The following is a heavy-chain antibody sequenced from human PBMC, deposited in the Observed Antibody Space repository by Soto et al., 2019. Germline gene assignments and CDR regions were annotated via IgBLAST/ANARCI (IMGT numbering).Heavy chain of an antibody. CDR2: ISGSVTST. D-gene: IGHD3-3*01. V-gene: IGHV3-23*01. Sequence: EVQLLESGGGLVQPGGSLRRTCAASGFTFSSYAMSWVHQAPGKGQEWVSGISGSVTSTHYADSVKGRFTISRDNSKNTLYLQMNSLRTEDTAVYYCAKGGQGDFDFWSGYYLDYWGQGALVIVSS. CDR3: AKGGQGDFDFWSGYYLDY. CDR1: GFTFSSYA. J-gene: IGHJ4*02.